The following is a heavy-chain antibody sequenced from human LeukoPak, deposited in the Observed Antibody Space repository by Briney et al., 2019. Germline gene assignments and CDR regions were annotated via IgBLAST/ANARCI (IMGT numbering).Heavy chain of an antibody. Sequence: GASVKVSCKASGYTFTGYYMHWVRQAPGQGLEWMGWINPNSGATNCAQNFQGRVTMTRDTSISTAYMELSRLRSDDTAVYYCARELRMVLNDYCGQGTLVTVSS. CDR3: ARELRMVLNDY. D-gene: IGHD4-17*01. CDR2: INPNSGAT. J-gene: IGHJ4*02. V-gene: IGHV1-2*02. CDR1: GYTFTGYY.